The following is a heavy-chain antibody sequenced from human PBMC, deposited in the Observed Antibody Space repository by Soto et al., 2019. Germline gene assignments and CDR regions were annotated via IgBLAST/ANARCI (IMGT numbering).Heavy chain of an antibody. Sequence: QVQLVESGGGVVQPGRSLRLSCAASGFTFSSYARHWVRQAPGKGREWGAVISYDGSNKYYADSVKGRFTISRDNSKNTLYLQMNSLRAEDTAVYYCARNIEWELLYYYYGMDVWGQGTTVTVS. CDR1: GFTFSSYA. CDR2: ISYDGSNK. D-gene: IGHD1-26*01. CDR3: ARNIEWELLYYYYGMDV. J-gene: IGHJ6*02. V-gene: IGHV3-30-3*01.